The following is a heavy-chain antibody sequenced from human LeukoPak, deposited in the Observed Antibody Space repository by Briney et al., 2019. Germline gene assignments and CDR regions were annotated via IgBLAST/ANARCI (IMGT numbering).Heavy chain of an antibody. Sequence: SETLSLACTVSGYSISSGDYYWSWIRQPAGKGLEWIGRISSSGSTNYNPSLKSRVTISVDTSKNQFSLKLSSVTAADTAVYFCARGPYSYDSSGAFDIWGQGTMVTVSS. D-gene: IGHD3-22*01. CDR2: ISSSGST. J-gene: IGHJ3*02. CDR1: GYSISSGDYY. V-gene: IGHV4-61*02. CDR3: ARGPYSYDSSGAFDI.